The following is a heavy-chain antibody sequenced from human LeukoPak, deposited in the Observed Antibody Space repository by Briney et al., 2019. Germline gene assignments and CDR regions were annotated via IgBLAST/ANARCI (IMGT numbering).Heavy chain of an antibody. CDR3: ARSIAVGGTARFDY. Sequence: PGGSLRLSCAASGFTFSSYVMSWVRQAPGKGLERVSTISESGASTFYADSVKGRFPISRDNSKNTLYLEMNSLRVEDTAVYYCARSIAVGGTARFDYWGQGTLVIVSS. CDR1: GFTFSSYV. J-gene: IGHJ4*02. D-gene: IGHD6-19*01. V-gene: IGHV3-23*01. CDR2: ISESGAST.